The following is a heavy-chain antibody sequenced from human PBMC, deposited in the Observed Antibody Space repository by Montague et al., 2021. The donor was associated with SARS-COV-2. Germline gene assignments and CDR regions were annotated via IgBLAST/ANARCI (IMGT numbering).Heavy chain of an antibody. V-gene: IGHV3-23*01. CDR2: VSGTGSKT. CDR1: GFIFSNYA. CDR3: AKGEQVYFDWSGFDY. Sequence: SLRLSCAASGFIFSNYAMTWVRQAPGKGLEWVATVSGTGSKTYHADAVKGRLTISRDKSTKTVYLQMIGLRAEDTALYFCAKGEQVYFDWSGFDYWGQGALVTVSS. J-gene: IGHJ4*02. D-gene: IGHD3-9*01.